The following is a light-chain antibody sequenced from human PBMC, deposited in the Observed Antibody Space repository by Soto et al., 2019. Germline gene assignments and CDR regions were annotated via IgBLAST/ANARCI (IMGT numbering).Light chain of an antibody. CDR1: SSNIAKNY. V-gene: IGLV1-51*01. CDR3: GTWDISLSVV. CDR2: DND. J-gene: IGLJ2*01. Sequence: QSVLTQPPSVSAAPGQKVTISCSGSSSNIAKNYVYWYQQLPGTAPTLLIFDNDKRPSGIPDRFSGSKSGTSATLGITGLQTGDGADYYCGTWDISLSVVFGGGTKLTV.